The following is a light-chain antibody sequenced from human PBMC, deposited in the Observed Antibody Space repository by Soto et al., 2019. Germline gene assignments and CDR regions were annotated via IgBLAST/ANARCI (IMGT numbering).Light chain of an antibody. Sequence: DIHLTQSPSSLSAAVGDRVTITCRASQAILTYLNWLQQKAGKAPEVFIYGASGLRRGVPSRFAGRGSATDFTLTITSLQREDAGTYFCQQTFSPDVTFGGGTKV. V-gene: IGKV1-39*01. CDR1: QAILTY. J-gene: IGKJ4*01. CDR2: GAS. CDR3: QQTFSPDVT.